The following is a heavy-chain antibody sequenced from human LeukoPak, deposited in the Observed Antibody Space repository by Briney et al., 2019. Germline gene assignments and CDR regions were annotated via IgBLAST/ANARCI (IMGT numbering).Heavy chain of an antibody. V-gene: IGHV3-30-3*01. Sequence: PGGSLRLSCAASGFTFSSYAMHWVRQAPGKGLEWVAVISYDGSNKYYADSVKGRFTISRDNSKNTLYLQMNSLRAEDTAVYYCARGGGSGEFDAFDIWGQGTMVTVSS. CDR1: GFTFSSYA. D-gene: IGHD3-10*01. CDR2: ISYDGSNK. CDR3: ARGGGSGEFDAFDI. J-gene: IGHJ3*02.